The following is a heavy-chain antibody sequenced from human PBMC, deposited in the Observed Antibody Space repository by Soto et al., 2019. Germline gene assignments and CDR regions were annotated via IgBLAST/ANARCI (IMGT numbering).Heavy chain of an antibody. CDR2: IHSSGST. CDR3: ARDQGVAAAGITWFDP. J-gene: IGHJ5*02. V-gene: IGHV4-61*09. CDR1: GGSISIGGYY. D-gene: IGHD6-13*01. Sequence: SETLSLTCTVSGGSISIGGYYWSWIRQPAGKGLEWIGHIHSSGSTNYNPSLKSRVTMSVDTSKNQFSLRLMSLTAADTAVYYCARDQGVAAAGITWFDPWGQGSLVTVSS.